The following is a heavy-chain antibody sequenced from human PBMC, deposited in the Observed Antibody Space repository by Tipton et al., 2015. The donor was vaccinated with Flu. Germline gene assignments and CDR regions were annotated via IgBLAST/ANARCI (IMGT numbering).Heavy chain of an antibody. Sequence: TLSLTCTVSGVSIRSYYWSWIRQPPGKGLEWIGSIYYGGITNYNPSLKSRVTISVDTSKNQFSLKLSSVTPADTAVYYCARVGGDYRDSSGFIPWFDLWGQGTLFTVSS. V-gene: IGHV4-59*01. D-gene: IGHD3-22*01. J-gene: IGHJ5*02. CDR2: IYYGGIT. CDR3: ARVGGDYRDSSGFIPWFDL. CDR1: GVSIRSYY.